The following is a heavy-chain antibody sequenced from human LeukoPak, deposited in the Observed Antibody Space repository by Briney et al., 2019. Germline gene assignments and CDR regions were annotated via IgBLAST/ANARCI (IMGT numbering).Heavy chain of an antibody. D-gene: IGHD3-10*01. J-gene: IGHJ3*02. CDR2: IYSGGDT. CDR1: GLTVSSNY. CDR3: ARHLRTYGAFDI. V-gene: IGHV3-66*04. Sequence: SGGSLRLSCVASGLTVSSNYMTWVRQAPGKGLEWVSVIYSGGDTYYADSVKGRFTISRDNSKNTVYLQVNSLRAEDTAVYYCARHLRTYGAFDIWGQGTMVTVSS.